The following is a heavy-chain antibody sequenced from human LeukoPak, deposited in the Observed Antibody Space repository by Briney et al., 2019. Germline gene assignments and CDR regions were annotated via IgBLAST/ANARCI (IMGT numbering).Heavy chain of an antibody. Sequence: PSETLSLTCTVSGGSISSYYWSWIRQPPGKGLEWIGYIYYSGSTKNNPSLKSRVTISVDTSKNQFSLKLSSVTAADTAVYYCARSPVGGPWGWYFDLWGRGTLVTVSS. V-gene: IGHV4-59*01. D-gene: IGHD4-23*01. CDR1: GGSISSYY. CDR2: IYYSGST. J-gene: IGHJ2*01. CDR3: ARSPVGGPWGWYFDL.